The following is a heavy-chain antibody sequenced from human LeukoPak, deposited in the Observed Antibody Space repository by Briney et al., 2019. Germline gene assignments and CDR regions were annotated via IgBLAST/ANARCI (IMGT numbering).Heavy chain of an antibody. Sequence: GGSLRLSCAASGFTFSSYWMNWVRQAPGKGLVWVSRINSDGKSTDYADSVKGRFTISRDNAKNTLYLQINSLRAEDTAVYYCARAGFFAADYPFDCGGRGTVVSVSS. CDR2: INSDGKST. D-gene: IGHD3-3*01. CDR3: ARAGFFAADYPFDC. J-gene: IGHJ4*02. CDR1: GFTFSSYW. V-gene: IGHV3-74*01.